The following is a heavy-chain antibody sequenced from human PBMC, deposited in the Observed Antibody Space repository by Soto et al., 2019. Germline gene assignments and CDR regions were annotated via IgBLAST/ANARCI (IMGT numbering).Heavy chain of an antibody. V-gene: IGHV3-30*03. CDR2: ISYDGSNK. CDR1: GFTFSSYG. Sequence: QVQLVESGGGVVQPGRSLRLSCAASGFTFSSYGMHWVRQAPGKGLEWVAVISYDGSNKYYADSVKGRFTISRDNSKNTLYLQMNSLRAEDTAVYYCVGSSGWGFFDYWGQGTLVTVS. CDR3: VGSSGWGFFDY. J-gene: IGHJ4*02. D-gene: IGHD6-19*01.